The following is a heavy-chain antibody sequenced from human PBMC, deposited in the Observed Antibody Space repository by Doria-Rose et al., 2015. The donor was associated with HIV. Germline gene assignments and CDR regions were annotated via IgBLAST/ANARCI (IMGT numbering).Heavy chain of an antibody. J-gene: IGHJ4*02. Sequence: CNCIRQVPGKGLESLGYTYYTGTSDYSPSLKSRLNMAVDTSKNQFSLKLSSVTVADTAVYYCARMGSYRELDYWGQGALVIVSA. D-gene: IGHD3-3*01. V-gene: IGHV4-31*02. CDR3: ARMGSYRELDY. CDR2: TYYTGTS.